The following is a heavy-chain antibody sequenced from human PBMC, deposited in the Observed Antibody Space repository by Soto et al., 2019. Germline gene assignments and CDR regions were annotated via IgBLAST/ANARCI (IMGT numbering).Heavy chain of an antibody. J-gene: IGHJ1*01. CDR1: GGTFSTYP. CDR2: INPIFGTA. V-gene: IGHV1-69*12. D-gene: IGHD4-4*01. Sequence: QVQLVQSGAEVKKPGSSVKVSCKASGGTFSTYPISWVRQAPGQGLEWMGGINPIFGTANYAQKLQGRVTTTADESTTTAYMQLSSLRSDDTAVYYCARLRASNYVAYQHWGQGTLVTVSS. CDR3: ARLRASNYVAYQH.